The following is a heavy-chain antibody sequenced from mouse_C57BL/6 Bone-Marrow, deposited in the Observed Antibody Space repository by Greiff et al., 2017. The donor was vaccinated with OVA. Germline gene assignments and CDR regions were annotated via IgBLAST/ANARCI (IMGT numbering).Heavy chain of an antibody. V-gene: IGHV1-50*01. CDR3: ASAVCAY. CDR2: IDPSDSYT. J-gene: IGHJ3*01. Sequence: QVQLQQPGAELVKPGASVKLSCKASGYTFTSYWMQWVKQRPGQGLEWIGEIDPSDSYTNYNQKFKGKATLTVDTSSSTAYMQLSSLTSGDSAVYYYASAVCAYWGQGTMVTVSA. CDR1: GYTFTSYW.